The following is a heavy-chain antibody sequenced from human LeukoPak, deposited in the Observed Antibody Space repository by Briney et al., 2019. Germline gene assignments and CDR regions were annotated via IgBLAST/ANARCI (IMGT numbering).Heavy chain of an antibody. J-gene: IGHJ4*02. CDR1: GGSISSYY. V-gene: IGHV4-59*08. CDR2: IYYRGSA. Sequence: PSETLSLTCTVSGGSISSYYWSWIRQPPGKGLEWIGFIYYRGSANYNPSLKSRVTISVDTSKNQFSLKLSSVTAADTAMYYCARAPEYYDSSAIFDYWGQGTLVTVSS. D-gene: IGHD3-22*01. CDR3: ARAPEYYDSSAIFDY.